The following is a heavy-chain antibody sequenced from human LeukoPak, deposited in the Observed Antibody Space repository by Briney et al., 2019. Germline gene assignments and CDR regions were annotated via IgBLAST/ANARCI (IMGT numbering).Heavy chain of an antibody. V-gene: IGHV1-2*04. D-gene: IGHD1-1*01. CDR1: GYTFTGYY. Sequence: ASVKVSCKASGYTFTGYYMHWVRQAPGQGLEWMGWINPNSGGTNYAQKFQGWVTMTRDTSISTAYMELSRLRSEDTAVYYCARADYEGNNWRDDAFDIWGQGTMVTVSS. CDR2: INPNSGGT. CDR3: ARADYEGNNWRDDAFDI. J-gene: IGHJ3*02.